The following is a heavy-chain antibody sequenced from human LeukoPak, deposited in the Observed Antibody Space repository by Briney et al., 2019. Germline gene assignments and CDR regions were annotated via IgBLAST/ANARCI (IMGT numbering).Heavy chain of an antibody. CDR2: INHSGST. Sequence: SETLSLTCAVYGGSFSGYYWSWIRQPPGKGLEWIGEINHSGSTNYNPSLKSRVTISVDTSKNQFSLKLSSVTATDTAVYYCARRRLRTNAFDIWGQGTMVTVSS. D-gene: IGHD4-17*01. CDR1: GGSFSGYY. CDR3: ARRRLRTNAFDI. V-gene: IGHV4-34*01. J-gene: IGHJ3*02.